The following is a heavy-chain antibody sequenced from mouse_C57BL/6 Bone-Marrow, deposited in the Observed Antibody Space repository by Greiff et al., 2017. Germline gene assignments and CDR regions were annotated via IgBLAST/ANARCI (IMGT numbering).Heavy chain of an antibody. V-gene: IGHV3-8*01. J-gene: IGHJ1*03. D-gene: IGHD1-1*01. CDR2: ISYSGST. CDR1: GYSITSDY. CDR3: ARYGYYGSSYGWYFDV. Sequence: EVKLQESGPGLAKPSQPLSLTCSVTGYSITSDYWNWIRKFPGNKLEYMGYISYSGSTYYNPSLKSRISITRDTSKNQYYLQLNSVTTEDTATYYCARYGYYGSSYGWYFDVWGTGTTVTVSS.